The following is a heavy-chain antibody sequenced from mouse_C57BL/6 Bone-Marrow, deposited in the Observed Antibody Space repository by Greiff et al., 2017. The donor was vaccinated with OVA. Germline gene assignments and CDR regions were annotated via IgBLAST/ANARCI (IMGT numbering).Heavy chain of an antibody. J-gene: IGHJ4*01. D-gene: IGHD2-5*01. Sequence: QVQLQQSGAELAKPGASVKLSCKASGYTFTSYWMHWVKQRPGQGLEWIGYINPSSGYTKYNQKFKDKATLTAGKSSSTAYMQLSSLTYEDSAVYYCASSLYSKNAMDYWGQGTSVTVSS. CDR2: INPSSGYT. V-gene: IGHV1-7*01. CDR3: ASSLYSKNAMDY. CDR1: GYTFTSYW.